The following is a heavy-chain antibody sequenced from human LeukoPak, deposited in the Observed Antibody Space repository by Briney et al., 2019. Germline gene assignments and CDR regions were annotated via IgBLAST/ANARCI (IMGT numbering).Heavy chain of an antibody. V-gene: IGHV1-69*05. CDR3: ATTTVTTGWYFDL. CDR1: GGTFSSYA. CDR2: IIPIFGTA. Sequence: SVKVSCKASGGTFSSYAISWVRQAPGQGLEWMGRIIPIFGTANYAQKFQGRVTITTDESTSTAYMELSSLRPEDTAVYYCATTTVTTGWYFDLWGRGTLVTVSS. D-gene: IGHD4-17*01. J-gene: IGHJ2*01.